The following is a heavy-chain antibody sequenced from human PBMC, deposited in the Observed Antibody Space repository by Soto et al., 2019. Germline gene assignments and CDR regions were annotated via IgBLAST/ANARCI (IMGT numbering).Heavy chain of an antibody. CDR2: IYSGGTT. CDR1: GFTVSSNY. D-gene: IGHD6-19*01. Sequence: EVQLVESGGGLIQPGGSLRLSCAASGFTVSSNYISWVRQAPGKGLEWVSVIYSGGTTYYADSGKGRFTISRDNTKNTVYLQMNTLRAEDTAVYYCARGVRYYTGWHYLDYLGQGTLVTVSS. J-gene: IGHJ4*02. CDR3: ARGVRYYTGWHYLDY. V-gene: IGHV3-53*01.